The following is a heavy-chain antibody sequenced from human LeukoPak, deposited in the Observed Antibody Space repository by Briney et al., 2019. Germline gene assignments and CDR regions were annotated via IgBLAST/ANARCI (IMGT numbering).Heavy chain of an antibody. CDR3: VRDTGGSGSYPDY. CDR1: GFTFSNYW. J-gene: IGHJ4*02. V-gene: IGHV3-7*01. D-gene: IGHD1-26*01. CDR2: IKQDASEK. Sequence: GGSLGLSCAASGFTFSNYWMTWVRQAPGKGLEWVANIKQDASEKYYVDSVKGRFTISRDNAKNSLYLQVNSLRVEDTAVYYCVRDTGGSGSYPDYWGQGTLVTVSS.